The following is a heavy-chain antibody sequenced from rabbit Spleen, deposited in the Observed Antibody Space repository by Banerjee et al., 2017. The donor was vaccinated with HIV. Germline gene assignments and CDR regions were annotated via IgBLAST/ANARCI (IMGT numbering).Heavy chain of an antibody. CDR2: IAGSSSGFT. Sequence: QSLEESGGDLVKPGASLTLTCTASGFSFSSSDYICWVRQAPGKGLEWISCIAGSSSGFTYSATWAKGRFTISRTSSTTVTLRMTSLTAADRATYFCARDLLGVIGWNFYLWGPGTLVTVS. CDR1: GFSFSSSDY. J-gene: IGHJ4*01. D-gene: IGHD1-1*01. V-gene: IGHV1S40*01. CDR3: ARDLLGVIGWNFYL.